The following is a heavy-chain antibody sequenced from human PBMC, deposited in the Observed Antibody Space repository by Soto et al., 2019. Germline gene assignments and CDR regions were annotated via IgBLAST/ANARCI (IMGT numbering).Heavy chain of an antibody. Sequence: SETLSLTCTVSGGSISSYYWSWIRQPAGKGLEWIGRIYTSESTNYNPSLKSRVTMSVDTSKNQFSRKLSSVTAADTAVYYCARDFEYCSSTSCYRYYYYGMDVWGQGTTVTVSS. CDR2: IYTSEST. CDR3: ARDFEYCSSTSCYRYYYYGMDV. CDR1: GGSISSYY. J-gene: IGHJ6*02. V-gene: IGHV4-4*07. D-gene: IGHD2-2*02.